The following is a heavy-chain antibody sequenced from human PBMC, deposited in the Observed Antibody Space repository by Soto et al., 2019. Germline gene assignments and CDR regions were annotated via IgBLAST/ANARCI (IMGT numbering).Heavy chain of an antibody. CDR3: ARDGSGVDY. V-gene: IGHV4-38-2*02. CDR2: IYHSWST. CDR1: SYSISSGYH. Sequence: LSXTCAVSSYSISSGYHWGWIRQPPGKGLEWIGSIYHSWSTYYNPSLKSRVTISVETSKNQFYMKLSSVTAADAAVYYCARDGSGVDYWGQGTLGTVSS. D-gene: IGHD5-12*01. J-gene: IGHJ4*02.